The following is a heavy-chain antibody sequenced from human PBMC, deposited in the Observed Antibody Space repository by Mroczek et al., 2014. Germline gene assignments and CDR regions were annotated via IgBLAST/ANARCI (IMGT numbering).Heavy chain of an antibody. D-gene: IGHD1-1*01. CDR3: ASLRLERRPLYYYYYMDV. CDR1: GGSFSGYY. Sequence: QVQLQQWGAGLLKPSETLSLTCAVYGGSFSGYYWSWIRQPPGKGLEWIGEINHSGSTNYNPSLKSRVTISVDTSKNQFSLKLSSVTAADTAVYYCASLRLERRPLYYYYYMDVWGKGTTVTVSS. CDR2: INHSGST. J-gene: IGHJ6*03. V-gene: IGHV4-34*01.